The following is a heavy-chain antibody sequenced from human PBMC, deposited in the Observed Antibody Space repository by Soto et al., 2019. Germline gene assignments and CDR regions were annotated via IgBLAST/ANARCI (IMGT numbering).Heavy chain of an antibody. CDR1: GYACTIYG. CDR2: ISAYNGNT. CDR3: AREGRPGFDP. Sequence: GAPVKVSGKAAGYACTIYGFGWVRQAPGQGLEWMGWISAYNGNTNYAQKLQGRVTMTTDTSTSTAYMELRSLRSDDTAVYYCAREGRPGFDPWGEGTLVTVSS. J-gene: IGHJ5*02. V-gene: IGHV1-18*01.